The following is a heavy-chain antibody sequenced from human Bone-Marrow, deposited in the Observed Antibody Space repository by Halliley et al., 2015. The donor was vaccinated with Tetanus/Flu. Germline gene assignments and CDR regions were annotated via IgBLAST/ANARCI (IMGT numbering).Heavy chain of an antibody. CDR3: ARVTIFGVVSDFDY. D-gene: IGHD3-3*01. Sequence: QLVQSGAEVKKPGASVKVSCKASGYSFTYHGINWVRQAPGQGLEWMGWISATDGNTHYAHNVQGRVTLTTDSSTSTAYMELRSLRSDDTAVYYCARVTIFGVVSDFDYWGQGTLVTVSS. V-gene: IGHV1-18*04. J-gene: IGHJ4*02. CDR1: GYSFTYHG. CDR2: ISATDGNT.